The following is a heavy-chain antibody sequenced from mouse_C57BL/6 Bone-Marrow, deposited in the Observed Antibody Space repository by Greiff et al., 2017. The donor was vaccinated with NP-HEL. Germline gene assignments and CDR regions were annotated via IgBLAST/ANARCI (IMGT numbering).Heavy chain of an antibody. D-gene: IGHD2-4*01. V-gene: IGHV1-18*01. Sequence: EVQVVESGPELVKPGASVKIPCKASGYTFTDYNMDWVKQSHGKSLEWIGDINPNNGGTIYNQKFKGKATLTVDKSSSTAYMELRSLTSEDTAVYYCARYDYDRDAAMDYWGQGTSVTVSS. J-gene: IGHJ4*01. CDR1: GYTFTDYN. CDR3: ARYDYDRDAAMDY. CDR2: INPNNGGT.